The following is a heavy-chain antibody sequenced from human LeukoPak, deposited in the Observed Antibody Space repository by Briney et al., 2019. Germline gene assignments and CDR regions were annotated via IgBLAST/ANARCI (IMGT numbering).Heavy chain of an antibody. D-gene: IGHD2-2*01. CDR3: ARSRDCNSTSCYSGGFDY. J-gene: IGHJ4*02. V-gene: IGHV3-30-3*01. Sequence: PGRSLRLSCVASGFTFSSYAIHWVRQAPGKGLEWVAVISYDGSNKYYADSVKGRFTISRGNSKNTLYLQMNSLRAEDTAVYYCARSRDCNSTSCYSGGFDYWGQGTLVTVSS. CDR2: ISYDGSNK. CDR1: GFTFSSYA.